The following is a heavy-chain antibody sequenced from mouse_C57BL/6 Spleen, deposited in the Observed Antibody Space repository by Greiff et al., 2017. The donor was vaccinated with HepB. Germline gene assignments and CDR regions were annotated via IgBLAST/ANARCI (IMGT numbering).Heavy chain of an antibody. Sequence: VQLQQSGPELVKPGASVKISCKASGYSFTDYNMNWVKQSNGKSLEWIGVINPNYGTTSYNQKFKGKATLTVDQSSSTAYMQLNSLTSEDSAVYYCARSYDYGSSGCSYFDVWGTGTTVTVSS. V-gene: IGHV1-39*01. CDR2: INPNYGTT. CDR1: GYSFTDYN. CDR3: ARSYDYGSSGCSYFDV. D-gene: IGHD1-1*01. J-gene: IGHJ1*03.